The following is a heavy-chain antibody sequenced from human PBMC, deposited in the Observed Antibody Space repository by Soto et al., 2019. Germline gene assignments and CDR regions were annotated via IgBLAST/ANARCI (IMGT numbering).Heavy chain of an antibody. J-gene: IGHJ6*02. Sequence: PGESLKFSCKVLESSFTTYWIGWVRQMPGKGQEWMGIIFPGYSHTRYSPSFQGQVTISADKSISTAYLQWSSLKASDTAMYYCARPITQSPYYYYGMDVWGQGTTVTVAS. CDR3: ARPITQSPYYYYGMDV. D-gene: IGHD3-10*01. V-gene: IGHV5-51*01. CDR1: ESSFTTYW. CDR2: IFPGYSHT.